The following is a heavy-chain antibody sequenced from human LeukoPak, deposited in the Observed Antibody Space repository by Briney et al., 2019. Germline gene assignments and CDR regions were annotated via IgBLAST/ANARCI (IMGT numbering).Heavy chain of an antibody. Sequence: GGSLRLSCTGSGFTFGDYAMNWVRQAPGKGLEWVGFIRSKAYGGTPEYAASVKGRFTISRDDSKSIAYLQMNSLKTEDTAVYYCTRVIVATKDYWGQGTLVTVSS. D-gene: IGHD5-12*01. CDR2: IRSKAYGGTP. J-gene: IGHJ4*02. CDR3: TRVIVATKDY. CDR1: GFTFGDYA. V-gene: IGHV3-49*04.